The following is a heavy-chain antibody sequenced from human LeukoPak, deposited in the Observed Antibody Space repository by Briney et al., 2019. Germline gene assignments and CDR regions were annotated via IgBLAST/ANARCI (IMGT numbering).Heavy chain of an antibody. CDR1: GFTFSSYG. Sequence: GRSLRLSCAASGFTFSSYGMHWVRQAPGKGLEWVAVIWYDGSNKYYADSVKGRFTSSRDNSKNMIYLQLNSLRVEDTAVYFCARDSHKGFWGQGALVTVSS. V-gene: IGHV3-33*01. J-gene: IGHJ4*02. CDR2: IWYDGSNK. CDR3: ARDSHKGF.